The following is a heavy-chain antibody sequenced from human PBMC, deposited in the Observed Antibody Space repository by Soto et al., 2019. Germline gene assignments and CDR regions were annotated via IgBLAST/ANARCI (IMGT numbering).Heavy chain of an antibody. J-gene: IGHJ3*01. V-gene: IGHV4-59*01. CDR2: IYYSGST. CDR1: GGSISSYY. CDR3: ARVWGAAFDF. Sequence: SETLSLTCSVAGGSISSYYWSWIRQPPGKGLEWIGYIYYSGSTNYNPSLKSRVTISVDTSKNQFSLKLSSVTVAVSPVYYCARVWGAAFDFWGQGTTVPVSS. D-gene: IGHD1-26*01.